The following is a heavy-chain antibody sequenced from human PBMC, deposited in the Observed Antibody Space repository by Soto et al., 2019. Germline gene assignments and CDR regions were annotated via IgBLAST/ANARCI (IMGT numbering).Heavy chain of an antibody. Sequence: DSVETASETPGYPYNGHHLHWVRQAPGQGHAWMGWIDPNNGGTNYAQKFQGGVSMTRDTSISTAYMELSRLTSDDTAVYYCAILEQWLRLSPLDYCGQGSLVTLSS. CDR2: IDPNNGGT. CDR3: AILEQWLRLSPLDY. V-gene: IGHV1-2*02. J-gene: IGHJ4*02. CDR1: GYPYNGHH. D-gene: IGHD5-12*01.